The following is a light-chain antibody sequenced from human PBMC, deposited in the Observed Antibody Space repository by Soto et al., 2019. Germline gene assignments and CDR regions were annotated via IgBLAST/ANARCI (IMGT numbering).Light chain of an antibody. J-gene: IGLJ2*01. CDR1: SGHSSNI. CDR2: LEGSRSY. Sequence: QPVLTQSSSASASLGSSVTLTCTLSSGHSSNIIAWHQQQPGKAPRYLMNLEGSRSYNKGSGVPDRFSGSSSGADRYLTISRLQFEDEADYYCETWDTNTRVFGGGTKLTVL. V-gene: IGLV4-60*02. CDR3: ETWDTNTRV.